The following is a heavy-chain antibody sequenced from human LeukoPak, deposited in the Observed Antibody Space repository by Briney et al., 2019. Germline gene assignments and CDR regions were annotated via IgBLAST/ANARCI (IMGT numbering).Heavy chain of an antibody. Sequence: GGSLRLSCAASGFTFSSYAMSWVRQAPGKGLEWVSAISGSGGSTYYADSVKGRFTISRDNSKNTLYLQMNSLRAEDTAVYYCAKDQWCSSTSCYVDDAFDIWGQGTMVTVSS. CDR3: AKDQWCSSTSCYVDDAFDI. J-gene: IGHJ3*02. V-gene: IGHV3-23*01. CDR2: ISGSGGST. D-gene: IGHD2-2*01. CDR1: GFTFSSYA.